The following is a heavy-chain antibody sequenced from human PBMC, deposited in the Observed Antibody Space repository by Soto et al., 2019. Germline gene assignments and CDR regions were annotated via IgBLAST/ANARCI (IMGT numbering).Heavy chain of an antibody. D-gene: IGHD3-10*02. CDR3: ARGSSSGTMSYIIDH. CDR2: MSNDGSDK. Sequence: GGSLRLSCAASGFTFSGHGMHWVRQRQAPGKGLEWVAVMSNDGSDKNDVDSVKGRFTISRDNSENILYLQMNSLRAEDTAVYYCARGSSSGTMSYIIDHWGQGTLVTVSS. V-gene: IGHV3-30*03. CDR1: GFTFSGHG. J-gene: IGHJ4*02.